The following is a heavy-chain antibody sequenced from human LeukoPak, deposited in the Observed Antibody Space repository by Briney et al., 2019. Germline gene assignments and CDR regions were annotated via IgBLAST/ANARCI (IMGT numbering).Heavy chain of an antibody. CDR1: GGSISSGGYS. CDR2: IYHSGST. D-gene: IGHD6-13*01. J-gene: IGHJ2*01. V-gene: IGHV4-30-2*01. CDR3: ARSYSSSWYGLGYFDL. Sequence: SQTLSLTCAVSGGSISSGGYSWSWIRQPPGKGLEWIGYIYHSGSTYYNPSLKSRVTMSVDTSKNQFSLKLSSVTAADTAVYYCARSYSSSWYGLGYFDLWGRGTLVTVSS.